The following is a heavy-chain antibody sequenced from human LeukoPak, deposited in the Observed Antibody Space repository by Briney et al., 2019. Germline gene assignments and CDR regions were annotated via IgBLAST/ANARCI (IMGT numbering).Heavy chain of an antibody. V-gene: IGHV3-30*18. J-gene: IGHJ4*02. CDR2: ISYDGSNK. CDR3: AKSRVITMVRGVPTDY. CDR1: GFTFSSYG. D-gene: IGHD3-10*01. Sequence: PGRSLRLSCAASGFTFSSYGMHWVRQAPGKGLELVAVISYDGSNKYYADSVKGRFTISRDNSKNTLYLQMNSLRAEDTAVYYCAKSRVITMVRGVPTDYWGQGTLVTVSS.